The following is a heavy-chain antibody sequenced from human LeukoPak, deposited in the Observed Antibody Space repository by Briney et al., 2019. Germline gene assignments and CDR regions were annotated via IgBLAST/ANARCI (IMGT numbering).Heavy chain of an antibody. V-gene: IGHV3-49*04. CDR2: IRSKTHDGTA. J-gene: IGHJ4*02. Sequence: PGGSLRLSCTASGFNFGDYNMNWVRQAPGKGLEWVGYIRSKTHDGTADYAASVKGRFTISRDDSKSIAYLQMTGLKSDDTAVYYCSRGQPYPYGPEFDYWGQGALVTVSS. CDR3: SRGQPYPYGPEFDY. CDR1: GFNFGDYN. D-gene: IGHD3-10*01.